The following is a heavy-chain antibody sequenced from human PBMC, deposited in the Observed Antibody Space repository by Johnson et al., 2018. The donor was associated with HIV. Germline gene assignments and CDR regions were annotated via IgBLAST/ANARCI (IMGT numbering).Heavy chain of an antibody. CDR1: GFTFSDYG. CDR3: AKDSSVLLCFDI. D-gene: IGHD3-10*01. V-gene: IGHV3-30*02. Sequence: QMQLVESGGGLVQPGGSLKLSCEASGFTFSDYGMHWVHQAPGKGLEWVAGVWYDGSNKYYADSVKGRFTISRDNSKNTLYLQMNSLRAEDTAVYYCAKDSSVLLCFDIWGQGTMVTVSS. J-gene: IGHJ3*02. CDR2: VWYDGSNK.